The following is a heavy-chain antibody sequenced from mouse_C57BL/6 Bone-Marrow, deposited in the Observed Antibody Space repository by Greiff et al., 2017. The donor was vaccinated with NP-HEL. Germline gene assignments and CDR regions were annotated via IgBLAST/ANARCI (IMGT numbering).Heavy chain of an antibody. J-gene: IGHJ1*03. D-gene: IGHD1-1*01. CDR1: GYTFTSYW. V-gene: IGHV1-64*01. Sequence: QVQLKQPGAELVKPGASVKLSCKASGYTFTSYWMHWVKPRPGQGLEWIGMIHPNSGSTNYNEKFKSKATLTVDKSSSTAYMQRSSLTSEDSAVYYCARFYGSIYWYFDVWGTGTTVTVSA. CDR2: IHPNSGST. CDR3: ARFYGSIYWYFDV.